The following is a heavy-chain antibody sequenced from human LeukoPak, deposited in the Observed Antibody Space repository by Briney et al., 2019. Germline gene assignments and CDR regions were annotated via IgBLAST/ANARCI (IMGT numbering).Heavy chain of an antibody. CDR3: ARAPPSMVRGVSDAFDI. J-gene: IGHJ3*02. V-gene: IGHV4-4*07. D-gene: IGHD3-10*01. CDR1: GGSISSYY. CDR2: IYTSGST. Sequence: SGTLSLTCTVSGGSISSYYWSWIRQPAGKGLEWIGRIYTSGSTNYNPSLKSRVTMSVDTSKNQFSLKLSSVTAADTAVYYCARAPPSMVRGVSDAFDIWGQGTMVTVSS.